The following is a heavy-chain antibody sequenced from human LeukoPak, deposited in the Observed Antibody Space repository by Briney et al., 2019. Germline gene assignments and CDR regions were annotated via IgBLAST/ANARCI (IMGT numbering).Heavy chain of an antibody. J-gene: IGHJ3*01. CDR3: ARSGWHCSSTSCYDFDL. Sequence: SVKVSCKASEGTFSTYTISWVRQAPGQGLECMGRIIPILSIIHYAQNFQGRVTITADKSTTTSYMELRSLRSEDTAVYYCARSGWHCSSTSCYDFDLWGQGTLVAVSS. CDR2: IIPILSII. D-gene: IGHD2-2*01. V-gene: IGHV1-69*02. CDR1: EGTFSTYT.